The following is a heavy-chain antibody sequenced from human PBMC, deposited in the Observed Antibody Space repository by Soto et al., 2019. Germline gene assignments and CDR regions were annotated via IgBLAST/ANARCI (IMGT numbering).Heavy chain of an antibody. V-gene: IGHV1-3*01. D-gene: IGHD3-3*01. CDR2: INAGNGNT. CDR1: GYTFTSYA. CDR3: ARGITIFGVVDP. J-gene: IGHJ5*02. Sequence: ASVKVSCKASGYTFTSYAMHWVRQAPGQRLEWMGWINAGNGNTKYSQKFQGRVTITRDTSASTAYMELSSLRSEDTAVYYCARGITIFGVVDPGGQGTLVTVSS.